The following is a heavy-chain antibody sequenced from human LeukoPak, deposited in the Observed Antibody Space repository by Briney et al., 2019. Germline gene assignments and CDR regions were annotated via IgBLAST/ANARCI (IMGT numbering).Heavy chain of an antibody. V-gene: IGHV1-2*02. J-gene: IGHJ4*02. D-gene: IGHD2-8*02. Sequence: ASVKVSCKASGYTFTGQFIHWLRQAPGQGLEWMGWIDPPSGTPHYAQKFQDTITMTRDTSIGTAYLEVHRLKSDDTAVYYCARSGFSTGFYLDFWGQGTLISVSS. CDR3: ARSGFSTGFYLDF. CDR1: GYTFTGQF. CDR2: IDPPSGTP.